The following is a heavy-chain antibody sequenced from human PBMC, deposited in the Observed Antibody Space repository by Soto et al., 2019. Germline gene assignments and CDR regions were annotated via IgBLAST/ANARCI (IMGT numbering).Heavy chain of an antibody. CDR1: GFTFSNAW. CDR3: TPGLGWVGFGMDV. CDR2: IKSKTDGGTT. V-gene: IGHV3-15*07. D-gene: IGHD3-10*01. J-gene: IGHJ6*02. Sequence: EVQLVESGGGLVKPGGSLRLSCAASGFTFSNAWMNWVRQAPGKGLEWVGRIKSKTDGGTTDYAAPVKGRFTISRDDSKNTLYLQMTSLKTEDTAVYYCTPGLGWVGFGMDVWGQGTTVTVSS.